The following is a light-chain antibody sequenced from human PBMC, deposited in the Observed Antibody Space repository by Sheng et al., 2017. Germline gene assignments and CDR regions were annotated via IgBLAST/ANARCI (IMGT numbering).Light chain of an antibody. CDR3: LQLNTYPLT. J-gene: IGKJ3*01. Sequence: DIQLTQSPSTLSASVGDRVTITCRASQDIGRWLAWYQHKPGKAPKLLIYEASSLESGVPSRFSGSGSEAEFTLTISSLQPEDFATYYCLQLNTYPLTFGPGTKVDIK. V-gene: IGKV1-5*03. CDR2: EAS. CDR1: QDIGRW.